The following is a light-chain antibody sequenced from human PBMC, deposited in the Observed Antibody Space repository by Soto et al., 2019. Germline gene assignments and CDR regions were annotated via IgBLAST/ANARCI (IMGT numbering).Light chain of an antibody. CDR3: CSYAPGTSVV. CDR2: EDI. J-gene: IGLJ2*01. CDR1: SSDVGSYNL. V-gene: IGLV2-23*01. Sequence: QSALTQPASVSGSPGQSITISCTGTSSDVGSYNLVSWYQQQPGKAPKLMIYEDIERPSGVSNRFSGSKSGNTDSLTFSGLQTEDESDYRCCSYAPGTSVVFGGGTTVTAL.